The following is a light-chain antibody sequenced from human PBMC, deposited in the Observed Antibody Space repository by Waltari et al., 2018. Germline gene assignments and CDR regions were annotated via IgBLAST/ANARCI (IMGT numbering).Light chain of an antibody. CDR3: SSYKRSSTSVV. CDR1: SSDIGDYSY. CDR2: DVS. Sequence: QSALTQPASVSGSPGQSITISCTGTSSDIGDYSYVSWYQQHPGSAPKVLVFDVSRRASVVSDRFSGSKSGNTASLTISGLQAEDDADYYCSSYKRSSTSVVFGTGTKVTVL. V-gene: IGLV2-14*03. J-gene: IGLJ1*01.